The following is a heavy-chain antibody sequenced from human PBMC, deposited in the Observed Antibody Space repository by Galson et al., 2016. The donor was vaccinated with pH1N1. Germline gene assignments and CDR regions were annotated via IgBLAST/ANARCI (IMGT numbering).Heavy chain of an antibody. Sequence: SLRLSCAASGFSFSDYYMTWIRQTPGKGLEWIAYISNRGGSIHYADSVKGRFTISRDNAKNSLYLQMNSLRAEDTAVYYCARVNHYYYYGMDVWGQGTTVTVSS. J-gene: IGHJ6*02. CDR2: ISNRGGSI. CDR3: ARVNHYYYYGMDV. D-gene: IGHD1-14*01. CDR1: GFSFSDYY. V-gene: IGHV3-11*04.